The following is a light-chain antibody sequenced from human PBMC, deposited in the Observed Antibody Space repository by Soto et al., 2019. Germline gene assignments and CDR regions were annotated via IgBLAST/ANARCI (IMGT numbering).Light chain of an antibody. CDR2: EVS. Sequence: QSVLTQPASVSGSPGQSITISCTGTSSDVGSYNLVSWYRQHPGKAPKLMISEVSKWPSGVSNRFSGSKSGNTASLTISGLQAEDEADYYCCSYAGSSTLVFGGGTKLTVL. CDR1: SSDVGSYNL. CDR3: CSYAGSSTLV. J-gene: IGLJ2*01. V-gene: IGLV2-23*02.